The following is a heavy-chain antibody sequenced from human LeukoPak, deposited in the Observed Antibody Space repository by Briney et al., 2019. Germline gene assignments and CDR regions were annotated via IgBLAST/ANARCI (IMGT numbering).Heavy chain of an antibody. V-gene: IGHV3-23*01. Sequence: GGSLRLTCAASGFTFSSYAMSWVRQTPGKGLEWVSAISGSGVSTYYADSVKGRFTISRDNSKNTLYLQMNSLRAEDTAVYYCAKCGRHGYARAGDAFDIWGQGTMVTVSS. CDR2: ISGSGVST. CDR1: GFTFSSYA. D-gene: IGHD5-24*01. CDR3: AKCGRHGYARAGDAFDI. J-gene: IGHJ3*02.